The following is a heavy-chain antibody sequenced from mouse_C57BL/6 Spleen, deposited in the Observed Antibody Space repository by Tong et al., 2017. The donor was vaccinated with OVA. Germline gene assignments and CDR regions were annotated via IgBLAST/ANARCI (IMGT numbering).Heavy chain of an antibody. V-gene: IGHV1-39*01. CDR1: GYSFTDYN. Sequence: EVQLQESGPELVKPGASVKISCKASGYSFTDYNMNWVKQSNGKSLEWIGVINPNYGTTSYNQKFKGKATLTVDTSSSTAYMQLSSLTSEDSAVYYCARRDYGSRYWYFDVWGTGTTVTVSS. CDR2: INPNYGTT. D-gene: IGHD1-1*01. CDR3: ARRDYGSRYWYFDV. J-gene: IGHJ1*03.